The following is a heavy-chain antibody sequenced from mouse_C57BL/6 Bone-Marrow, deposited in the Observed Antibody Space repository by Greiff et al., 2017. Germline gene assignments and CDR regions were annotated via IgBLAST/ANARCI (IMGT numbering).Heavy chain of an antibody. CDR3: TRENYYGSKGY. Sequence: QVQLQQSGPELVKPGASVKISCKASGYAFSSSWMNWVKQRPGKGLEWIGRIYPGDGGTNYNGKFKGKATMTADKSSSTAYMQPSIRTPGDSAVYFCTRENYYGSKGYWGQGTTLTVSS. V-gene: IGHV1-82*01. CDR1: GYAFSSSW. CDR2: IYPGDGGT. J-gene: IGHJ2*01. D-gene: IGHD1-1*01.